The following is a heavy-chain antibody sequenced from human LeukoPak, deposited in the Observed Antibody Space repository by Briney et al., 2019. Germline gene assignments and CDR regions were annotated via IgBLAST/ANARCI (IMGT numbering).Heavy chain of an antibody. Sequence: SETLSLTCGVYSGSLSDKYWSWIRQPPGKGLEWIGEINPSGRTNYNPSLKSRVTISVDTSKNQFSLKLSSVTAADTAVYYCARHLKIRYFDWPTPSGHPLYNWFDPWGQGTLVTVSS. V-gene: IGHV4-34*01. CDR1: SGSLSDKY. J-gene: IGHJ5*02. CDR3: ARHLKIRYFDWPTPSGHPLYNWFDP. D-gene: IGHD3-9*01. CDR2: INPSGRT.